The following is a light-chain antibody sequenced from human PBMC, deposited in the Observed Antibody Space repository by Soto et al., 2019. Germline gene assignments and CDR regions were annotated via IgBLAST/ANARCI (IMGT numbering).Light chain of an antibody. V-gene: IGKV3-20*01. CDR1: QSVSSSY. CDR3: QQYGDSIFT. Sequence: ELVLTQSPGTLSLSPGERATLSCRASQSVSSSYLAWYQQKPGQAPRLLIYGASSRATGIPDRFSGSGSGTDFTLTISRLEPEDFEVYYCQQYGDSIFTFGPGTKVDIK. J-gene: IGKJ3*01. CDR2: GAS.